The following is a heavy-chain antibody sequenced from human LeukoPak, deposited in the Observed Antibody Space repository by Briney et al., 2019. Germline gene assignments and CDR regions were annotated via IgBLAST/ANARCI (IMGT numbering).Heavy chain of an antibody. Sequence: SETLSLTCTVSGGSISSSSYYWGWIRQPPGKGLEWIGSIYYSGSTYYNPSLKSRVTISVDTSKDQFSLKLSSVTAADTAVYYCARRVVISGGSFVFDYWGQGTLVTVSS. CDR1: GGSISSSSYY. D-gene: IGHD2-15*01. J-gene: IGHJ4*02. CDR2: IYYSGST. V-gene: IGHV4-39*01. CDR3: ARRVVISGGSFVFDY.